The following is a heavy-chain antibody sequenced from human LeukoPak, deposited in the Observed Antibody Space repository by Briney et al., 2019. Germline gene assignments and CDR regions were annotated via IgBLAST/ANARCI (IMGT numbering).Heavy chain of an antibody. V-gene: IGHV4-34*01. CDR1: GGSFSGYY. CDR2: INHSGST. J-gene: IGHJ6*04. Sequence: SETLSLTCAVYGGSFSGYYWSWIRQPPGKGLEWIGEINHSGSTNYNPSLKSRVTISVDTSKNQFSLKLSSVTAADTVVYYCARERGSSGPLDVWAKGPRSPSPQ. CDR3: ARERGSSGPLDV. D-gene: IGHD6-19*01.